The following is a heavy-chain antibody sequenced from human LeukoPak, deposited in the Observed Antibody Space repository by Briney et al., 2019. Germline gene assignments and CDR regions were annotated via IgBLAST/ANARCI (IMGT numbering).Heavy chain of an antibody. CDR3: ARAPVEGFGELFLFDY. J-gene: IGHJ4*02. V-gene: IGHV1-8*02. Sequence: GASVKVSCKASGYTFTSYGISWVRQAPGQGLEWMGWMNPNSGNTGYAQKFQGRVTMTRNTSISTAYMELSSLRSEDTAVYYCARAPVEGFGELFLFDYWGQGTLATVSS. D-gene: IGHD3-10*01. CDR1: GYTFTSYG. CDR2: MNPNSGNT.